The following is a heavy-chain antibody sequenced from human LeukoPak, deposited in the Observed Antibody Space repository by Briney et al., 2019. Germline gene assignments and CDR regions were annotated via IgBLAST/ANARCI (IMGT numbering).Heavy chain of an antibody. Sequence: PSETLSLTCTVSGYSISSGYYWGWIRQPPGKGLEWIGSIYHSGSTYYNPSLKSRVTISVDTSKNQFSLKLSSVTAADTAVYYCARDRGYGDLYFGYWGQGTLVTVSS. CDR3: ARDRGYGDLYFGY. D-gene: IGHD4-17*01. J-gene: IGHJ4*02. V-gene: IGHV4-38-2*02. CDR2: IYHSGST. CDR1: GYSISSGYY.